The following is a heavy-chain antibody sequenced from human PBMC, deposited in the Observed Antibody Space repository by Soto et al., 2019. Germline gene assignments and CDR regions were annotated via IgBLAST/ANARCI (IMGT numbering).Heavy chain of an antibody. D-gene: IGHD2-15*01. J-gene: IGHJ6*02. CDR2: ISSSSSTI. CDR1: GFTFSSYS. Sequence: PWGSLRLSCAASGFTFSSYSMNWVRQAPGKGLEWVSYISSSSSTIYYADSVKGRFTISRDNAKNSLYLQMNSLRDEDTAVYYCARDVLDCSGGSCYPPAGMDVWGQGTTVTVSS. CDR3: ARDVLDCSGGSCYPPAGMDV. V-gene: IGHV3-48*02.